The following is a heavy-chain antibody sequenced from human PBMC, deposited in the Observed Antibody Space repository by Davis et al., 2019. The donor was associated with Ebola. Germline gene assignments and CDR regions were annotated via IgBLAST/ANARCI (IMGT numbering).Heavy chain of an antibody. Sequence: ASVKVSCKASGYTFTSYGITWVRQAPGQGLEWMGWISANTGNTNYAQKLQGRVTMTRDTSISTAYMELSRLTSDDTVVYYCARGTNYGLDVWGQGTTVTVSS. V-gene: IGHV1-18*04. CDR3: ARGTNYGLDV. CDR2: ISANTGNT. CDR1: GYTFTSYG. J-gene: IGHJ6*02.